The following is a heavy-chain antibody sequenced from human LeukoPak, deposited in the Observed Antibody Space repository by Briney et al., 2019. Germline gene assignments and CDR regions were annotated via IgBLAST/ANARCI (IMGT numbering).Heavy chain of an antibody. V-gene: IGHV4-61*05. D-gene: IGHD4-23*01. CDR2: IYYSGST. J-gene: IGHJ3*02. Sequence: PSETLSLTCTVSGGSISSSSYYWGWIRQPPGKGLEWIGYIYYSGSTNYNPSLKSRVTISVDTSKNQFSLKLSSVTAADTAVYYCARAQSDGDYGGKNHDAFDIWGQGTMVTVSS. CDR3: ARAQSDGDYGGKNHDAFDI. CDR1: GGSISSSSYY.